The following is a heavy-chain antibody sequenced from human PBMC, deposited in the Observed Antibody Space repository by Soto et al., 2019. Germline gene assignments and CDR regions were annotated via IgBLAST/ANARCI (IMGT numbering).Heavy chain of an antibody. J-gene: IGHJ4*02. Sequence: GGCLRLCCAACGFTFSSYAVDWVRQAPGKGLEWVAVISYDGSNKYYADSVKGRFTISRDNSKNTLYLQMNSLRAEDTAVYYCARVPNYRYYFDYWGQGTLVTVPS. CDR3: ARVPNYRYYFDY. V-gene: IGHV3-30-3*01. D-gene: IGHD1-7*01. CDR1: GFTFSSYA. CDR2: ISYDGSNK.